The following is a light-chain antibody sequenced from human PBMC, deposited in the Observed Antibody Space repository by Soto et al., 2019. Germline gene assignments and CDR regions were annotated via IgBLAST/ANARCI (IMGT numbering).Light chain of an antibody. CDR1: QRISSN. CDR2: GAS. V-gene: IGKV3-15*01. CDR3: QQYNNWPPAYT. Sequence: EIVLTQSPGALSLSPGERATLSCRASQRISSNLAWYQQKPGQAPRLLIYGASTRATGIPERFSGSGSGTEFTLTISSLQSEDSAVYYCQQYNNWPPAYTFGQGTKVDI. J-gene: IGKJ2*01.